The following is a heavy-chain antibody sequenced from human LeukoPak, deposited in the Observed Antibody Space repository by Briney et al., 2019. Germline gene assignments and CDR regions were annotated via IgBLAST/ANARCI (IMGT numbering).Heavy chain of an antibody. CDR3: AKGAAAEYYYYMDV. D-gene: IGHD6-13*01. CDR2: ISGSGGTT. V-gene: IGHV3-23*01. J-gene: IGHJ6*03. CDR1: GFTFSSYA. Sequence: PGGSLRLSCAASGFTFSSYAMSWVRQAPGKGLEWVSAISGSGGTTYYADSVKGRFTISRDNSKNTLYLKMNSLRVEDTAVYYCAKGAAAEYYYYMDVWGKGTTVTVSS.